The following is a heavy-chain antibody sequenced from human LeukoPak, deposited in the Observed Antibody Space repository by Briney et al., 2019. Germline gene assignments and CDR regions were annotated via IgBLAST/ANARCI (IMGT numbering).Heavy chain of an antibody. CDR1: GFTFSSYS. CDR3: ARGVPSGVDYFDY. Sequence: GGSLRLPCAASGFTFSSYSMNWVRQAPGKGLEWVSYISSSSSTIYYADSVKGRFTISRDNAKNSLFLQMSSLRAEDTAVYFCARGVPSGVDYFDYWGQGTLVTVSS. CDR2: ISSSSSTI. D-gene: IGHD6-19*01. J-gene: IGHJ4*02. V-gene: IGHV3-48*04.